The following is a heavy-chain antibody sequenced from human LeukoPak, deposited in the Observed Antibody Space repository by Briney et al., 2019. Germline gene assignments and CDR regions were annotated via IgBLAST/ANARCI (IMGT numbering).Heavy chain of an antibody. J-gene: IGHJ5*02. D-gene: IGHD2-2*01. V-gene: IGHV3-21*01. Sequence: GGSLRLSCAASGFTFSSYSMNWVHQAPGKGLEWVSSISSSSSYIYYADSVKGRFTISRDNAKNSLYLQMNSLRAEDTAVYYCARSGSVQLLDNWFDPWGQGTLVTVSS. CDR3: ARSGSVQLLDNWFDP. CDR1: GFTFSSYS. CDR2: ISSSSSYI.